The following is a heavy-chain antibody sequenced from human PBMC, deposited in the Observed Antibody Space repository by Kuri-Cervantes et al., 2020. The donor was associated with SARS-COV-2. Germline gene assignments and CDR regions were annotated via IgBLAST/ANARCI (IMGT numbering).Heavy chain of an antibody. CDR2: IYHSGST. CDR3: AREVMADDFWSGYYFDY. Sequence: ESLKISCAVSGCSISSGYYWGWIRQPPGKGLEWIGSIYHSGSTYYNPSLKSRVTISVDTSKNQFSLKLSSVTAADTAVYYCAREVMADDFWSGYYFDYWGQGTLVTVSS. V-gene: IGHV4-38-2*02. J-gene: IGHJ4*02. CDR1: GCSISSGYY. D-gene: IGHD3-3*01.